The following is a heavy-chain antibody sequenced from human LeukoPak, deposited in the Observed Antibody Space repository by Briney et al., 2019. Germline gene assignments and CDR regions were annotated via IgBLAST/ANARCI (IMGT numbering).Heavy chain of an antibody. J-gene: IGHJ4*02. V-gene: IGHV4-30-4*01. Sequence: SETLSLTCTVSGGSISSGDYFWTWIRQSPGKGLEWIVGYIYNSGSTYYNPSLKSRVTVSVGTSKNQFSLKLSSVTAADTAVYYCARRDGSGSYQFDYWGQGTLVTVSS. CDR2: IYNSGST. CDR3: ARRDGSGSYQFDY. D-gene: IGHD3-10*01. CDR1: GGSISSGDYF.